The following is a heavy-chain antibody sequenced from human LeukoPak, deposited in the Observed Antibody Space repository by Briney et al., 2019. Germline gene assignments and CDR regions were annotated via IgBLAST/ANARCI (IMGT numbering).Heavy chain of an antibody. D-gene: IGHD2-21*01. CDR3: ARVDWYEGLDY. V-gene: IGHV4-34*01. Sequence: SETLSLTCAVYGGSFSGYYWSWIRQPPGKGLEWIGEINHSGSTNYNPSLKSRVTISVDKSNNQFSLKLSSVTAADTAVYYCARVDWYEGLDYWGQGALVTVSS. CDR2: INHSGST. J-gene: IGHJ4*02. CDR1: GGSFSGYY.